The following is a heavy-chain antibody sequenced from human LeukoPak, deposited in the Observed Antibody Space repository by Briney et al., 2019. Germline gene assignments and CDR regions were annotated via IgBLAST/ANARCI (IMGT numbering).Heavy chain of an antibody. CDR2: IYYSGST. CDR1: GGSFSGYY. V-gene: IGHV4-59*01. CDR3: ARAGTGIAAGESDY. D-gene: IGHD6-13*01. J-gene: IGHJ4*02. Sequence: PSETLSLTCAVYGGSFSGYYWSWIRQPPGKGLEWIGYIYYSGSTNYNPSLKSRVTISVDTSKNQFSLKLSSVTAADTAVYYCARAGTGIAAGESDYWGQGTLVTVSS.